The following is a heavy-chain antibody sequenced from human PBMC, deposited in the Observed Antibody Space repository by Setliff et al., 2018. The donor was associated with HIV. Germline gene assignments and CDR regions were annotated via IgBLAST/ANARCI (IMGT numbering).Heavy chain of an antibody. D-gene: IGHD3-10*01. CDR1: RGSISRYY. CDR2: IYYTGTT. V-gene: IGHV4-59*08. Sequence: SETLSLTCTVSRGSISRYYWSWIRQPPGKGLEWIGYIYYTGTTNYNPSLKSRVTFSVDTSKNQFSLKLSSVTAADTAVYYCARSARFFYASGSRRYFDLWGRGTLVTVSS. J-gene: IGHJ2*01. CDR3: ARSARFFYASGSRRYFDL.